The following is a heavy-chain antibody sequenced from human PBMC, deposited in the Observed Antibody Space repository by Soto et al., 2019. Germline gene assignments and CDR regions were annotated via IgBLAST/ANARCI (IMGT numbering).Heavy chain of an antibody. D-gene: IGHD6-19*01. Sequence: GGSLRLSCAASGFTFSDYYLSWIRQAPGKGLEWVSYISSSGSTIYYAASVKGRFTSSRNNAKNSLYLQMNSLRAEDTAVYYCARVMVSGWRAYYYYGMDVWGQGTTVTLSS. CDR1: GFTFSDYY. V-gene: IGHV3-11*01. J-gene: IGHJ6*02. CDR2: ISSSGSTI. CDR3: ARVMVSGWRAYYYYGMDV.